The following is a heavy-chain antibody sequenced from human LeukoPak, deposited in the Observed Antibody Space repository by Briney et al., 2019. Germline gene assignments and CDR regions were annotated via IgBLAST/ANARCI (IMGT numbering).Heavy chain of an antibody. CDR3: ARVREYSSSLDFDY. J-gene: IGHJ4*02. CDR2: IYYSGCT. CDR1: GNSISSSRYY. Sequence: SETLALTCTGSGNSISSSRYYWGWMRQPPGKGLEWIGSIYYSGCTYYNPSLKSRVTISVDASKSQFSPKLSSVTAADTAVYYCARVREYSSSLDFDYWGQGTLVTVSS. D-gene: IGHD6-6*01. V-gene: IGHV4-39*07.